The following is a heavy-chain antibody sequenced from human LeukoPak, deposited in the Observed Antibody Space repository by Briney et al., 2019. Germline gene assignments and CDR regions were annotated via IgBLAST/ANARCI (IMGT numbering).Heavy chain of an antibody. D-gene: IGHD2-2*01. V-gene: IGHV4-34*01. CDR2: INHSGST. J-gene: IGHJ6*02. CDR1: GGSFSGYY. Sequence: KPSETLSLTCAVYGGSFSGYYWSWIRQPPGNGLEWIGEINHSGSTNYNPSLKSRVTISVDTSKNQFSLKLSSVTAADTAVYYCARGHRIVVVPAAPSKYYYYYGMDVWGQGTTVTVSS. CDR3: ARGHRIVVVPAAPSKYYYYYGMDV.